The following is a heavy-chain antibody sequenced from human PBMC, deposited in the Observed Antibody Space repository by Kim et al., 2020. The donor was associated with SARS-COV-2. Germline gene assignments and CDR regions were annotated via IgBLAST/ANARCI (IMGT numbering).Heavy chain of an antibody. CDR1: GFTFSSYG. J-gene: IGHJ4*02. D-gene: IGHD6-13*01. V-gene: IGHV3-30*18. CDR3: AKGGSRVAAAGTVDY. CDR2: ISYDGSNK. Sequence: GGSLRLSCAASGFTFSSYGMHWVRQAPGKGLEWVAVISYDGSNKYYADSVKGRFTISRDNSKNTLYLQMNSLRAEDTAVYYCAKGGSRVAAAGTVDYWGQGTLVTVSS.